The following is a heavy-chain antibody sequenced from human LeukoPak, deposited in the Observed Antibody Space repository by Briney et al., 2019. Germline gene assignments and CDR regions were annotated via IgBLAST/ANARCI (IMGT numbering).Heavy chain of an antibody. J-gene: IGHJ4*02. D-gene: IGHD3-3*01. V-gene: IGHV4-34*01. CDR3: ARGPYDFWSGYFNYFDY. Sequence: SETLSLTCAVYGGSLSGYYWRWIRQPPGKGLEGIGEINHRGSTNYNPSLKSRVTISVDKSKNRFSLQLGSVTAADTAVYYCARGPYDFWSGYFNYFDYWGQGTLVSVSS. CDR1: GGSLSGYY. CDR2: INHRGST.